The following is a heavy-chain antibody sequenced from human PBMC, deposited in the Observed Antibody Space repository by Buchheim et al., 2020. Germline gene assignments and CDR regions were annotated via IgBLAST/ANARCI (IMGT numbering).Heavy chain of an antibody. CDR1: GGSISSGGYY. CDR2: IYYSGST. J-gene: IGHJ6*02. V-gene: IGHV4-31*03. D-gene: IGHD3-3*01. CDR3: ARDYRITIFGVVPINYYYYGMDV. Sequence: QVQLQESGPGLVKPSQTLSLTCTVSGGSISSGGYYWSWIRQHPGKGLEWIGYIYYSGSTYYNPSLKSRVTISVDTSKNQFPLKLSSVTAADTAVYYCARDYRITIFGVVPINYYYYGMDVWGQGTT.